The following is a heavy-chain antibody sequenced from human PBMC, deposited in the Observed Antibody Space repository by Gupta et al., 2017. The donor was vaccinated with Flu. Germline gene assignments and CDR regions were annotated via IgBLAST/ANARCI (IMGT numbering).Heavy chain of an antibody. V-gene: IGHV4-34*01. CDR2: INHRGST. CDR3: ARGPPENPSYYYYYYYMDV. Sequence: KVLEWIGEINHRGSTNYNPALKSLVTISVDTSKNQFSLKLSSVTTADTAVDYCARGPPENPSYYYYYYYMDVWGKGTTVTVSS. J-gene: IGHJ6*03. D-gene: IGHD6-6*01.